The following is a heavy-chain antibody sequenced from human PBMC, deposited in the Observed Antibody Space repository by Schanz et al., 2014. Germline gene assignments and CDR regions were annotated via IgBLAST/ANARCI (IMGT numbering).Heavy chain of an antibody. CDR1: GDSISNSHW. D-gene: IGHD3-10*01. J-gene: IGHJ4*02. Sequence: QVQLQESGPGLVKPSGTLSLTCTVSGDSISNSHWWNWVRQPPGKGLEWIGVIYHGGTTIYNPSLESRVPTSITKSKNQFSVRMTPGPAADTAVYYCAREIESSMIRGVIEWGQGTLVTVSS. CDR2: IYHGGTT. CDR3: AREIESSMIRGVIE. V-gene: IGHV4-4*02.